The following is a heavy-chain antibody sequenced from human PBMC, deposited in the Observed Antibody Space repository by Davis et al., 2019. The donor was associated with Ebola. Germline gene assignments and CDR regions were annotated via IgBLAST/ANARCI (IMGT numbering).Heavy chain of an antibody. CDR2: ISGSGGST. D-gene: IGHD5-12*01. J-gene: IGHJ4*02. Sequence: GESLKISCTDSVITFSSYAMTWVRQAPGKGLEWVSAISGSGGSTYYADSVKGRFTISRDNSKNTLYLQMSSLRAEDTAVYYCVTRDGGGYFDYWGQGTLVTVS. CDR3: VTRDGGGYFDY. V-gene: IGHV3-23*01. CDR1: VITFSSYA.